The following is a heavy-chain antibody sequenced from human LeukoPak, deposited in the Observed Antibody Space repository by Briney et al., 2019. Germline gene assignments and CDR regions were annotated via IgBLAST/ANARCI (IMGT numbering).Heavy chain of an antibody. CDR2: IYYTGST. CDR3: ARSRVKGTIKEYYFDY. V-gene: IGHV4-61*08. J-gene: IGHJ4*02. CDR1: GGSISSGGYY. D-gene: IGHD5-12*01. Sequence: SETLSLTCTVSGGSISSGGYYWSWIRQPPGKGLEWIGYIYYTGSTNYNPSLKSRVTISVDTSKKQSSLKLSSVTTADTAVYYCARSRVKGTIKEYYFDYWGQGTLVTVSS.